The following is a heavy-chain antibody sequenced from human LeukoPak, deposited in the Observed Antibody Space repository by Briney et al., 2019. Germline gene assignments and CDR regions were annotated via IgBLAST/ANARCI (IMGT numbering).Heavy chain of an antibody. CDR2: ISSSSSYI. J-gene: IGHJ4*02. CDR1: GFTFSSYS. V-gene: IGHV3-21*01. Sequence: PGGSLRLSCAASGFTFSSYSMNWVRQAPGKGLEWASSISSSSSYIYYADSVKGRFTISRDNAKNSLNLQMNSLRAEDTAVYYCARDQGGYYDFWSGFKGRRYYFDYLGQGTLVTVSS. CDR3: ARDQGGYYDFWSGFKGRRYYFDY. D-gene: IGHD3-3*01.